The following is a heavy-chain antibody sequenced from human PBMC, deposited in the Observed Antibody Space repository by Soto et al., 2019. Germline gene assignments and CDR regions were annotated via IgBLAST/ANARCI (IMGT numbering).Heavy chain of an antibody. CDR1: GFTFSSYA. CDR3: AKDRYCSGGSCFGAFDI. Sequence: SLRLSCAASGFTFSSYAMSWVRQAPGKGLEWVSAISGSGGSTYYADSVKGRFTISRDNSKNTLYLQMNSLRAEDTAVYYCAKDRYCSGGSCFGAFDIWGQGTMVTVSS. J-gene: IGHJ3*02. V-gene: IGHV3-23*01. D-gene: IGHD2-15*01. CDR2: ISGSGGST.